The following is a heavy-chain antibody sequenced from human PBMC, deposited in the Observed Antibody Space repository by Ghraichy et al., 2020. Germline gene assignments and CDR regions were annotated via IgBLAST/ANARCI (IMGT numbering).Heavy chain of an antibody. CDR2: ITHSGST. CDR3: AREGLVTYYYYYGMDV. V-gene: IGHV4-34*01. CDR1: GVSFSGYY. J-gene: IGHJ6*02. Sequence: SETLSLTCAVYGVSFSGYYWSWIRQPPGKGLEWIGEITHSGSTNYNPSLKSRVTISVDTSKNQFSLKLSSVTAADTAVYYCAREGLVTYYYYYGMDVWGQGTTVTVSS. D-gene: IGHD4-11*01.